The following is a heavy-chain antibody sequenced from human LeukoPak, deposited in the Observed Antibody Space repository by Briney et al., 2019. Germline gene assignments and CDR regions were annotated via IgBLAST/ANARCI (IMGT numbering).Heavy chain of an antibody. CDR3: ARPSRKYCSSTSCYTSAFDI. J-gene: IGHJ3*02. D-gene: IGHD2-2*02. Sequence: SETLSLTCAVYGGSFSGYYWSWIRQPPGKGLEWIGEINHSGSTNYNPSLKSRVTISVDTSKNQFPLKLSSVTAADTAVYYCARPSRKYCSSTSCYTSAFDIWGQGTMVTVSS. CDR2: INHSGST. CDR1: GGSFSGYY. V-gene: IGHV4-34*01.